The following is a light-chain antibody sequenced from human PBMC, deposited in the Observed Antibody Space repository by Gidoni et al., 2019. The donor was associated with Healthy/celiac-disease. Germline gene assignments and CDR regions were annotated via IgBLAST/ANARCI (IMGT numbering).Light chain of an antibody. CDR1: SSHIGSNT. CDR2: INN. J-gene: IGLJ3*02. V-gene: IGLV1-44*01. CDR3: AAWDDSLNGWV. Sequence: QSVLTQPPSASGTPGQRVTISCSGSSSHIGSNTVNWYQHLPGTAPKLLIYINNQRPSGVPDRFSGSKSGTSASLATSGLQSEDEADYYCAAWDDSLNGWVFGGGTKLTVL.